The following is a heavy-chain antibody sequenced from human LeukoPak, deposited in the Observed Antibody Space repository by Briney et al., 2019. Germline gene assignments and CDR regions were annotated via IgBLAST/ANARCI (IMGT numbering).Heavy chain of an antibody. CDR2: INHSGST. CDR3: ASSSPPDY. D-gene: IGHD2-15*01. Sequence: SETLSLTCAVYGGSFSGYCWSWIRQPPGKGLEWIGEINHSGSTNYNPSLKSRVTISVDTSKNQFSLKLSSVTAADTAVYYCASSSPPDYWGQGTLVTVSS. CDR1: GGSFSGYC. V-gene: IGHV4-34*01. J-gene: IGHJ4*02.